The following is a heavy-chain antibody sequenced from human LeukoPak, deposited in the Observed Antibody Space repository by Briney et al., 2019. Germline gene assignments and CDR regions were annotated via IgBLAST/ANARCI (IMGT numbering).Heavy chain of an antibody. D-gene: IGHD3-16*01. V-gene: IGHV3-7*01. CDR1: GFTFSNYR. CDR3: AREGYDYDPPGC. CDR2: IKQDGSEK. Sequence: GGSLRLSCAASGFTFSNYRMSWVRQAPGKGLEWVANIKQDGSEKYYVDSVKGRFTISRDNAKNSLYLQMNSLRAEDTAVYYCAREGYDYDPPGCWGQGTLVTVSS. J-gene: IGHJ4*02.